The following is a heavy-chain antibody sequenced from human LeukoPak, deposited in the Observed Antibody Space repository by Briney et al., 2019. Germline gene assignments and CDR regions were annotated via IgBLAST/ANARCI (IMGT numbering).Heavy chain of an antibody. V-gene: IGHV4-34*01. CDR1: GGSFSGYY. CDR3: ARGAGSYRNWFDP. CDR2: INHSGST. D-gene: IGHD1-26*01. J-gene: IGHJ5*02. Sequence: SETLSLTCAVYGGSFSGYYWSWIRQPPGKGLEWIGEINHSGSTNYNPSLKSRVTISVDTSKNQFSLKLSSVTAADTAVYYCARGAGSYRNWFDPWGQGTMVTVSS.